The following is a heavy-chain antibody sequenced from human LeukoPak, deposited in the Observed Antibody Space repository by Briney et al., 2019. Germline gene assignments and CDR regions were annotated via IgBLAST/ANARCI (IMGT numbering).Heavy chain of an antibody. CDR1: GFTFSSYA. D-gene: IGHD2-15*01. Sequence: GGSLRLSCAASGFTFSSYAMSWVRQAPGKGLEWVPAISGSGGSTYYADSVKGRFTISRDNAKNSLYLQMNSLRAEDTAVYYCAREVRGGYCSGGSCYSDAFDIWGQGTMVTVSS. CDR2: ISGSGGST. J-gene: IGHJ3*02. CDR3: AREVRGGYCSGGSCYSDAFDI. V-gene: IGHV3-23*01.